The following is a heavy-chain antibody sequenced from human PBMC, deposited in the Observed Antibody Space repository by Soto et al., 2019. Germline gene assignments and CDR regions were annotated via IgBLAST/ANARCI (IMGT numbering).Heavy chain of an antibody. CDR1: GGSISSGGYS. J-gene: IGHJ4*02. CDR3: ARGVTYYDYVWGSYHLYYFDY. CDR2: IYHSGST. V-gene: IGHV4-30-2*01. D-gene: IGHD3-16*02. Sequence: TLSLTCAVSGGSISSGGYSWSWIRQPPGEGLEWIGYIYHSGSTYYNPSLKSRVTISVDRSKNQFSLKLSSVTAADTAVYYCARGVTYYDYVWGSYHLYYFDYWGQGTLVTVSS.